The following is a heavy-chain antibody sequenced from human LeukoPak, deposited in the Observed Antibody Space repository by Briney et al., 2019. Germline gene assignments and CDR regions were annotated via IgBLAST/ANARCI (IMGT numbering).Heavy chain of an antibody. J-gene: IGHJ4*02. CDR1: GFSFSSYS. Sequence: GGSLRLSCAASGFSFSSYSMNWVRQAPGKGLEWVSDISSSSSYIYYADSVKGRFTISRDNAKNSLYLQMNSLRAEDTAVYYCASTIAVAGTGDYWGQGTLVTVSS. CDR3: ASTIAVAGTGDY. V-gene: IGHV3-21*01. CDR2: ISSSSSYI. D-gene: IGHD6-19*01.